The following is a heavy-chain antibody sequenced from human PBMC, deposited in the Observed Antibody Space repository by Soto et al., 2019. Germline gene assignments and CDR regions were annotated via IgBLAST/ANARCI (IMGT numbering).Heavy chain of an antibody. CDR1: GYTFTSDG. Sequence: SVKVSCKASGYTFTSDGISWVRQAPGQGLEWMGRIIPILGIANYAQKFQGRVTITADKSTSTAYMELNSLRAEDTAVYYCARDPERLPYAYFDYWGQGTLVTVSS. D-gene: IGHD1-1*01. CDR2: IIPILGIA. CDR3: ARDPERLPYAYFDY. J-gene: IGHJ4*02. V-gene: IGHV1-69*04.